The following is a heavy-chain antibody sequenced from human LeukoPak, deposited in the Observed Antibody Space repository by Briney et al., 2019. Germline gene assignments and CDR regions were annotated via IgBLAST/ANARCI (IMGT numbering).Heavy chain of an antibody. CDR1: GDSTSSYY. D-gene: IGHD3-3*01. Sequence: KASETLSLTCTVSGDSTSSYYWSWLRQPPGKGLEWIGYIYYSGTTNYNPSLKSRVTISVDTSKNQFSLKLSSVTAADTAVYYCARDVYHFWSGFDYWGQGALVTVSS. J-gene: IGHJ4*02. V-gene: IGHV4-59*01. CDR2: IYYSGTT. CDR3: ARDVYHFWSGFDY.